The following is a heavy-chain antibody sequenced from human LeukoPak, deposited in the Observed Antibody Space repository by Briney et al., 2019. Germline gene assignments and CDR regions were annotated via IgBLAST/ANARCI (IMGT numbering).Heavy chain of an antibody. J-gene: IGHJ4*02. CDR3: ATPYGDGYNFGPPDY. D-gene: IGHD5-24*01. V-gene: IGHV3-30*03. Sequence: PGGSLRLSCAASGFTFSSYAMSWVRQAPGKGLEWVAVISYDGSNKYYADSVKGRFTISRDNSKNTLYLQMNSLRAEDTAVYYCATPYGDGYNFGPPDYWGQGTLVTVSS. CDR1: GFTFSSYA. CDR2: ISYDGSNK.